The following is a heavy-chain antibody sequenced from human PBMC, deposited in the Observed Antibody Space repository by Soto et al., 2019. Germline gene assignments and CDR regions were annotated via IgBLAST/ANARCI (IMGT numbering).Heavy chain of an antibody. CDR3: ARGRSRDDFWSGIGGAPYYYYYMDV. V-gene: IGHV4-4*02. CDR1: GGSITSDDNW. D-gene: IGHD3-3*01. CDR2: IYYSGST. Sequence: SETLSLTCAVSGGSITSDDNWWSWVRQPPGKGLEWVGEIYYSGSTNYNPSLNSRVTISVDTSKNQFSLKLSSVTAADTAVYYCARGRSRDDFWSGIGGAPYYYYYMDVWGKGTTVTVSS. J-gene: IGHJ6*03.